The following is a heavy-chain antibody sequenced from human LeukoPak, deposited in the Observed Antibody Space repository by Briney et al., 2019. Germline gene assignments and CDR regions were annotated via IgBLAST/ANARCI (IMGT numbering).Heavy chain of an antibody. D-gene: IGHD6-19*01. CDR3: ATQGSSGWYAFDI. Sequence: PGGSLRLSCAASGFTFDDYAMHWVRQAPGKGLEWVSGISWNSGSIGYADSVKGRFTISRDNAKNSLYLQMNSLRAEDTALYYCATQGSSGWYAFDIWGQGTMVTVSS. CDR2: ISWNSGSI. V-gene: IGHV3-9*01. CDR1: GFTFDDYA. J-gene: IGHJ3*02.